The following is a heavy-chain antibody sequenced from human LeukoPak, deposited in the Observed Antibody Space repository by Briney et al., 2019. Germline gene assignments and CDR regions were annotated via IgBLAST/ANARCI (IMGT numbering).Heavy chain of an antibody. Sequence: SETLSLTCGVSGGSITSTNYWTWVRQPPGKGLEWIGEVNLQGSTNYNPSLMGRVAISVDMSENHISLQLTSVTAADTAVYYCASTLYRSGWFYFDYWGQGALVTVSS. D-gene: IGHD6-19*01. V-gene: IGHV4-4*02. CDR1: GGSITSTNY. J-gene: IGHJ4*02. CDR3: ASTLYRSGWFYFDY. CDR2: VNLQGST.